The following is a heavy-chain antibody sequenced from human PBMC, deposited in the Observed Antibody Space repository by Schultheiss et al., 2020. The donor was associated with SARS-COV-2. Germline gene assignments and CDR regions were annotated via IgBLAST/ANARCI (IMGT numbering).Heavy chain of an antibody. CDR2: IWYDGSNK. D-gene: IGHD4-17*01. CDR3: ARDKYGDDGFDF. Sequence: GGSLRLSCAASGFTFSSYGMHWVRQAPDKGLEWVAVIWYDGSNKYYADSVKGRFTISRDNAKNSLYLQMNSLRAEDTAVYYCARDKYGDDGFDFWGQGTLVTVSS. J-gene: IGHJ4*02. CDR1: GFTFSSYG. V-gene: IGHV3-33*01.